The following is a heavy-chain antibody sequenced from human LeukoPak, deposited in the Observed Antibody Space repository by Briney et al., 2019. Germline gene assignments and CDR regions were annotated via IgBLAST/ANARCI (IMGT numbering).Heavy chain of an antibody. CDR2: INPHSGDT. V-gene: IGHV1-2*02. D-gene: IGHD3-22*01. Sequence: ASVKVSCKASGYIFTGYYIHWVRQAPGQGLEWMGWINPHSGDTNYAQKFQGRVTMTRDTSISTAYMELGRLRSDDTAVYYCARDRDYYDSIGYYYEGGSLDYWGQGTLVTVSS. J-gene: IGHJ4*02. CDR1: GYIFTGYY. CDR3: ARDRDYYDSIGYYYEGGSLDY.